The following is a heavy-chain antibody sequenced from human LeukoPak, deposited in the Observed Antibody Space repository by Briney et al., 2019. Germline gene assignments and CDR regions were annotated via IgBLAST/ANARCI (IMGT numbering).Heavy chain of an antibody. V-gene: IGHV1-46*01. Sequence: ASVKVSCKASGYTFTSCYMHWVRQAPGQGLEWMGIINPSGGSTSYAQKFQGRVTMTRDMSTSTVYMELSSLRSEDTAVYYCARDTSGYSSSWYVFDYWGQGTLVTVSS. CDR2: INPSGGST. J-gene: IGHJ4*02. D-gene: IGHD6-13*01. CDR1: GYTFTSCY. CDR3: ARDTSGYSSSWYVFDY.